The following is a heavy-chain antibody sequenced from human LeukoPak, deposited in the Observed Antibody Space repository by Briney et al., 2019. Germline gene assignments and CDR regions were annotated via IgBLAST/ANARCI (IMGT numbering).Heavy chain of an antibody. CDR2: FDPEDGET. CDR3: ATGATVDSITQFDY. D-gene: IGHD3-3*01. Sequence: ASVKVSCKVSGYTLTELSMHWVRQAPGKGLEWIGGFDPEDGETIYAQKFQGRVTMTEDTSTDTAYMELSSLRSEDTAVYYCATGATVDSITQFDYWGQGTLVTVSS. J-gene: IGHJ4*02. CDR1: GYTLTELS. V-gene: IGHV1-24*01.